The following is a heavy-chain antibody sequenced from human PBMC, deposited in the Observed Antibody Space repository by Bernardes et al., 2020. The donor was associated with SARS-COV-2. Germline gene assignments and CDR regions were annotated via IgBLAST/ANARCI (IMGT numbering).Heavy chain of an antibody. CDR1: GYSFTSYW. Sequence: GESLKISCKGSGYSFTSYWIGWVRQMPGKGLEWMGVINPADSDARYSPSFEGQVTISADKSINTAYLEWSRLKASDTATYYCARRPNDYDSDGCLDYWGQGTRVTVFS. V-gene: IGHV5-51*01. CDR2: INPADSDA. CDR3: ARRPNDYDSDGCLDY. D-gene: IGHD3-22*01. J-gene: IGHJ4*02.